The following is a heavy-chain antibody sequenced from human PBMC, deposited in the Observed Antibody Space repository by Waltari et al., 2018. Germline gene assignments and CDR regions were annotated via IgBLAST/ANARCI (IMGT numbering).Heavy chain of an antibody. CDR1: GFTFSSYW. D-gene: IGHD2-15*01. CDR2: IKEDGSER. CDR3: GRLDQAAWVDP. Sequence: EVQLVESGGGLVQPGGSLRLSCEASGFTFSSYWMTWVRQAPGKGLEWVANIKEDGSERHYVDSMKGRFTISRDNAKNSLFLQMSSLRVEDTAVYYCGRLDQAAWVDPWGQGTLVTVSS. J-gene: IGHJ5*02. V-gene: IGHV3-7*01.